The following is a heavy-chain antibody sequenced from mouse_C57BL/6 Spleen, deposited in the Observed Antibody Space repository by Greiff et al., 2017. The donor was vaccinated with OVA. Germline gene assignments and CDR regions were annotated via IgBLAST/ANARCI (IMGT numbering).Heavy chain of an antibody. CDR2: ISDGGSYT. CDR3: ARDPTATDWYFDV. V-gene: IGHV5-4*01. CDR1: GFTFSSYA. D-gene: IGHD1-2*01. J-gene: IGHJ1*03. Sequence: EVKLMESGGGLVKPGGSLKLSCAASGFTFSSYAMSWVRQTPEKRLEWVATISDGGSYTYYPDNVKGRFTISRDNAKNNLYLQMSHLKSEDTAMYYCARDPTATDWYFDVWGTGTTVTVSS.